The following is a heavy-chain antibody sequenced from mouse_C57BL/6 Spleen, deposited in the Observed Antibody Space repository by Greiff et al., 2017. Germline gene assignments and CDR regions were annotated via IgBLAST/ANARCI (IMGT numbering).Heavy chain of an antibody. V-gene: IGHV14-3*01. CDR3: ARSLFYHGFDY. CDR1: GFNIKNTY. D-gene: IGHD2-1*01. Sequence: EVKLVESVAELVRPAASVTLSCTASGFNIKNTYMHWVKQRPEQGLEWIGRVDPANGNTKYAPKFQGRATITADTSSNTAYLQLSSLTSEDTAIYYCARSLFYHGFDYWGQGTTLTVSS. J-gene: IGHJ2*01. CDR2: VDPANGNT.